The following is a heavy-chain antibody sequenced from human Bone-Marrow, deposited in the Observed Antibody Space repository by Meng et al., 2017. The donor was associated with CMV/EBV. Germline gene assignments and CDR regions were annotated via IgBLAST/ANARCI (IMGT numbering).Heavy chain of an antibody. CDR2: ISYDGSNK. D-gene: IGHD3-3*01. V-gene: IGHV3-30*03. Sequence: GEPLKISCAASGFTFSSYSMNWVRQAPGKGLEWVAVISYDGSNKYYADSVKGRFTISRDNSKNTLYLQMNSLRAEDTAVYYCARDLTKWYDFLSGYTSFPADWGQGTLVTVSS. CDR3: ARDLTKWYDFLSGYTSFPAD. J-gene: IGHJ4*02. CDR1: GFTFSSYS.